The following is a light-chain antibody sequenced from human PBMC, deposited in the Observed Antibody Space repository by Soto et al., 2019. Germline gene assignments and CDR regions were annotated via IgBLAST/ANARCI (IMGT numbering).Light chain of an antibody. Sequence: QSALTQPASVSGSPGQSITISCTGTSSDVGSYNLVSWYQQHPGKAPKLMIYEVSKGPSGVSNRFSGSKSGNTASLTISGLQPEDEADYYCCSYAGSNTWVFGGGTKLTVL. CDR3: CSYAGSNTWV. CDR2: EVS. CDR1: SSDVGSYNL. J-gene: IGLJ3*02. V-gene: IGLV2-23*02.